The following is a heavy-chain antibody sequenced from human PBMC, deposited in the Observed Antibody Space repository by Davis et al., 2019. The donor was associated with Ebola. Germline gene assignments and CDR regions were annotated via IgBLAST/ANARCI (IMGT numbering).Heavy chain of an antibody. CDR3: VRDATRGGDFDY. CDR2: IKEDGSEE. Sequence: GESLKISYAASGFTFTNYWMTWVRQAPGKGLEWVANIKEDGSEEHYMDSVKGRFTISRDNAKKSLYLQMYSLRDEDTALYYCVRDATRGGDFDYWGQGTLVTVSS. CDR1: GFTFTNYW. V-gene: IGHV3-7*03. D-gene: IGHD2-15*01. J-gene: IGHJ4*02.